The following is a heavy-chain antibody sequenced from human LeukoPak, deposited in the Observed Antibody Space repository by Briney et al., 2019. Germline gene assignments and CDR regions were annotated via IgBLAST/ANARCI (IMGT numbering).Heavy chain of an antibody. Sequence: PSETLSLTCAVSGDSISSGGYSWSWIRQPPGKGLDWIGYIYYSGSTYYNPSLKSRVTISVDTSKNQFSLKLSSVTAADTAVYYCARVSGLRYYDSSGFYSVGAFDIWGQGTMVTVSS. CDR1: GDSISSGGYS. CDR2: IYYSGST. CDR3: ARVSGLRYYDSSGFYSVGAFDI. J-gene: IGHJ3*02. D-gene: IGHD3-22*01. V-gene: IGHV4-30-4*07.